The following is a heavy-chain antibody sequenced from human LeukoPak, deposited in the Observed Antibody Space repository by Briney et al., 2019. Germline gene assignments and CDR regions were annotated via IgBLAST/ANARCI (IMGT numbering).Heavy chain of an antibody. CDR2: ISTYNGDT. CDR1: GYTFTSYG. V-gene: IGHV1-18*01. D-gene: IGHD4-17*01. Sequence: ASVKVSCKASGYTFTSYGISWVRQAPGQGLEWMGWISTYNGDTNYAQKLQGRVTMTTDTSTSTAYMELRSLRSDDTAGYYCARASPTDSNWFDPWGQGTLVTVSS. J-gene: IGHJ5*02. CDR3: ARASPTDSNWFDP.